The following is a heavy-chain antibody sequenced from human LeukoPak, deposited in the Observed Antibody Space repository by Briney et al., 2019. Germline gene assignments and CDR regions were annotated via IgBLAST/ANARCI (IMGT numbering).Heavy chain of an antibody. V-gene: IGHV4-59*12. CDR2: IYYSGNT. CDR1: GGSISNYY. J-gene: IGHJ4*02. D-gene: IGHD3-10*01. Sequence: PSETLSLTCTVSGGSISNYYWSWIRQPPGKGLEWIGYIYYSGNTNYNPSLKSRVTISVDTSKNQFSLKLSSVTAADTAVYYCARERGRNYYGSGSYYDYWGQGTLVTVSS. CDR3: ARERGRNYYGSGSYYDY.